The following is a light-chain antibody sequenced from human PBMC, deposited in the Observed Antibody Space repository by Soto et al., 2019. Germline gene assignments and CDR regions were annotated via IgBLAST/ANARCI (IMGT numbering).Light chain of an antibody. CDR2: GNS. CDR3: ATWDDRLSAWL. CDR1: SSNIGAGYD. Sequence: QSVLTQPPSVSGAPGQRVTISCTGSSSNIGAGYDVHWYQQLPGTAPKLLIYGNSNRPSGVPDRFSGSKSGTSASLAITGLRSEDEADYYCATWDDRLSAWLFGGGTKVTV. J-gene: IGLJ3*02. V-gene: IGLV1-40*01.